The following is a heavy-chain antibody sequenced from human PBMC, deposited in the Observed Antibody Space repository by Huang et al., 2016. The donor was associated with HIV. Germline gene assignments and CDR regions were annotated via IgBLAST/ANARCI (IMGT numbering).Heavy chain of an antibody. V-gene: IGHV4-39*01. D-gene: IGHD6-13*01. CDR1: GDFISSTNYY. J-gene: IGHJ4*02. Sequence: QLQLQESGPGQVKPSETLSLTCTVSGDFISSTNYYWGWICQSPGKGLEWVGRVYQSGSTNYNPSLKGRVTLSVDTSRNQFSLRLNSVTAADTAVYYCASQHIGAAATWFWGRGTQVAVSS. CDR2: VYQSGST. CDR3: ASQHIGAAATWF.